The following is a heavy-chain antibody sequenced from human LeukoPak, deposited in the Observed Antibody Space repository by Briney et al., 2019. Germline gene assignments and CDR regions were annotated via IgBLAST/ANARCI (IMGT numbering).Heavy chain of an antibody. D-gene: IGHD1-1*01. CDR2: IYYSGST. CDR1: GGSISSSSYY. Sequence: SETLSLTCTVSGGSISSSSYYWGWIRQPPGKGLEWIGSIYYSGSTYYNPSLKSRVTISVDTSKNQFSLKLSSVTAADTAVYYCARVNQLFDAFDIWGQGTMVTVSS. J-gene: IGHJ3*02. V-gene: IGHV4-39*07. CDR3: ARVNQLFDAFDI.